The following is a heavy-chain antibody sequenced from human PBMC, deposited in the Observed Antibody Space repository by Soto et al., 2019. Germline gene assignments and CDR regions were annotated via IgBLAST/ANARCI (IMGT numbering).Heavy chain of an antibody. CDR3: AGEDRDRETGLVPAAIDGMDV. V-gene: IGHV1-69*08. Sequence: QVQLVQSGAEVKKPGSSVKVSCKASGGTFSRYSITWVRQAPGHGLEWIGRIIPIFGIASYAQKFQGRVTITADESTSTAYMERCSLRSHDTAVYYCAGEDRDRETGLVPAAIDGMDVWGPGTTVTVSS. D-gene: IGHD2-2*01. CDR2: IIPIFGIA. CDR1: GGTFSRYS. J-gene: IGHJ6*02.